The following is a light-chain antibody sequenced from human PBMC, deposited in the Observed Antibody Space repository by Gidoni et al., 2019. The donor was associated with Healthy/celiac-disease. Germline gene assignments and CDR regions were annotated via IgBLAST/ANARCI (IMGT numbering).Light chain of an antibody. Sequence: DIQMTQSPSSLSASVGDRVTITCRASQSISSYLNWYQQKPAAPKLLIYAASSLQSGVPSRFSGSGSGTDFTLTISSLQPEDFATYYCQQSYTFGQGTKLEIK. CDR2: AAS. CDR3: QQSYT. J-gene: IGKJ2*01. CDR1: QSISSY. V-gene: IGKV1-39*01.